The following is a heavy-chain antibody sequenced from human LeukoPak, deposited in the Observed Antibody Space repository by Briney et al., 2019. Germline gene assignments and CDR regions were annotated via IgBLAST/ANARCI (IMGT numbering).Heavy chain of an antibody. CDR1: GFTFCSYN. CDR3: ARDGSWSDYYYMDV. Sequence: GGSLRLSCAASGFTFCSYNMNWVRQAPGKGLEWVSSISTSSNYRYYADSVKGRFTISRDNAKKLLYLQMNSLRAEDTAVYYCARDGSWSDYYYMDVWGKGTTVTVSS. V-gene: IGHV3-21*01. D-gene: IGHD6-13*01. J-gene: IGHJ6*03. CDR2: ISTSSNYR.